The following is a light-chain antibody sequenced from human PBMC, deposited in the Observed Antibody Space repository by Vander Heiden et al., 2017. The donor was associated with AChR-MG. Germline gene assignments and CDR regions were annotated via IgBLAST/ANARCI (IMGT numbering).Light chain of an antibody. CDR2: GAT. CDR1: QSVNTN. CDR3: QQYDNWPQT. V-gene: IGKV3-15*01. J-gene: IGKJ1*01. Sequence: ETLMTQSPATLSVSPGERATLSCRASQSVNTNFAWYQQKPGQAPRLLIYGATTRATDIPARFSGSGSGTEFTLTIDSLQSEDFAVYWCQQYDNWPQTFGRGTKVEVK.